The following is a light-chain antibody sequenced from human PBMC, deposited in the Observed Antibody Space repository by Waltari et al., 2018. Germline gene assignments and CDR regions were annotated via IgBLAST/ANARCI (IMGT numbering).Light chain of an antibody. V-gene: IGKV1-5*03. J-gene: IGKJ1*01. CDR1: QTIGTY. CDR3: QQYNSYWWT. Sequence: DIQMTQSPSTLSASAGDRVTVTCRASQTIGTYLAWFQRKPGKAPKLLIYEASTLENGVPSRFSGSGSGTEFTLTISSLEPDDFATYYCQQYNSYWWTFGLGTKVEV. CDR2: EAS.